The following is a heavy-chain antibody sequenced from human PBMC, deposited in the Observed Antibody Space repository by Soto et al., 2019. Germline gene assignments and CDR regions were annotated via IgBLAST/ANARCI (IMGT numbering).Heavy chain of an antibody. D-gene: IGHD2-15*01. CDR3: ARISHWSGGGVLCY. V-gene: IGHV1-3*01. J-gene: IGHJ4*02. Sequence: GASVKVSCKASGYTFTSYAMHWVRQAPGQRLEWMGWINAGNGNTKYSQKFQGRVTITRDTSASTAYMELSSLRSEDTAVYYCARISHWSGGGVLCYWGQGTLVTVSS. CDR1: GYTFTSYA. CDR2: INAGNGNT.